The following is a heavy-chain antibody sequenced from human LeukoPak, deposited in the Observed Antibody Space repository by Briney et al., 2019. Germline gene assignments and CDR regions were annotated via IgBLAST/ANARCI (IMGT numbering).Heavy chain of an antibody. CDR1: GYTFTSYA. Sequence: ASVTVSCKASGYTFTSYAMNWVRQAPGQGLEWMGWINTNTGNPTYAQGFTGRFVFSLDTSVSTAYLQISSLKAEDTAVYYCARDVRYSGYDSLDYWGQGALVTVSS. V-gene: IGHV7-4-1*02. CDR2: INTNTGNP. CDR3: ARDVRYSGYDSLDY. D-gene: IGHD5-12*01. J-gene: IGHJ4*02.